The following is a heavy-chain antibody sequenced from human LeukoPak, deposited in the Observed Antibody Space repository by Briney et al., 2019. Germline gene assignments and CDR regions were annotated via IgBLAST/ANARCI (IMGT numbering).Heavy chain of an antibody. V-gene: IGHV3-9*01. Sequence: PGGSLRLSCAASGFTFDDYAMHWVRQAPGKGLEWVSGISWNTGSIGYADSVKGRFTISRDNAKNSLYLQMNSLRAEDTALYYCAKDVRYSSSEGYFDYWGQGTLVTVSS. D-gene: IGHD6-19*01. CDR3: AKDVRYSSSEGYFDY. CDR2: ISWNTGSI. J-gene: IGHJ4*02. CDR1: GFTFDDYA.